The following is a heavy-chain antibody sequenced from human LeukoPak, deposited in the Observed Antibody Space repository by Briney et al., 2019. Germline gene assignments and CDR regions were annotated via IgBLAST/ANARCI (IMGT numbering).Heavy chain of an antibody. CDR1: GYSFTSYW. CDR2: IYPGDSDT. J-gene: IGHJ4*01. V-gene: IGHV5-51*01. CDR3: ARRYCSGGSCYYYFDY. D-gene: IGHD2-15*01. Sequence: GESLKISCKGSGYSFTSYWIGWVRQMPGKGLEWMGIIYPGDSDTRYSPSFQGQVTISAAKSISTAYLQWSSLKASDTAMYYCARRYCSGGSCYYYFDYWGHGTLVTVSS.